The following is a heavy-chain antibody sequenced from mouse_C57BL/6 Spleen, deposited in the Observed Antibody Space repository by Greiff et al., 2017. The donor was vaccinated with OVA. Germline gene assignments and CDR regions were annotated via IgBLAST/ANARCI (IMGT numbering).Heavy chain of an antibody. J-gene: IGHJ4*01. D-gene: IGHD2-3*01. CDR1: GYTFTSYW. CDR2: IDPSDSYT. V-gene: IGHV1-50*01. CDR3: ARGWGDYYAIDY. Sequence: VQLQQPGAELVKPGASVKLSCKASGYTFTSYWMHWVKQRPGQGLEWIGEIDPSDSYTNYNQKFKGKATLTVDTSSSTAYMQLSSLTSEDSAVYYCARGWGDYYAIDYWGQGTTLTVSS.